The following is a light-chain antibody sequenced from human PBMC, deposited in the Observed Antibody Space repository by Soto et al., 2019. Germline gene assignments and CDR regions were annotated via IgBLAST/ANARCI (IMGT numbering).Light chain of an antibody. CDR3: SSYAGSSARVV. Sequence: QSALTQPASVSGSPGQSITISCTRSSTDFENYNLVSWYQHCPDKAPKLIIYEGTKRPSEISDRFSGSESDTTASLIISGLQPEDEAVYYCSSYAGSSARVVFGGGTQLTVL. J-gene: IGLJ2*01. V-gene: IGLV2-23*01. CDR2: EGT. CDR1: STDFENYNL.